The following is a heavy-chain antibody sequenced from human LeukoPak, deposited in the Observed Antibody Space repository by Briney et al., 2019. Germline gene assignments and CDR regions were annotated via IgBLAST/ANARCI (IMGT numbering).Heavy chain of an antibody. CDR1: GGSISNTNW. Sequence: SGTLSLTCLVSGGSISNTNWWSWVPQPPGKGLEWSGNIFYTGSTYYNPSLNGRVTIFFDTSNNQLSLKPNSVTAADTAVFYCSRSQTYSPHHQGGRGCIDFWGQGTLVTVSS. J-gene: IGHJ4*02. D-gene: IGHD6-13*01. CDR2: IFYTGST. V-gene: IGHV4-4*02. CDR3: SRSQTYSPHHQGGRGCIDF.